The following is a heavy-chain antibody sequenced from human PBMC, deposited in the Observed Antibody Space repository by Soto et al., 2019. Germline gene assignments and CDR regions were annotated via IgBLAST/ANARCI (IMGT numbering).Heavy chain of an antibody. V-gene: IGHV3-15*01. CDR1: GFTFSNAW. CDR2: IKSKTDGGTT. D-gene: IGHD3-3*01. J-gene: IGHJ6*02. CDR3: TTDAITIFGVVDYGMDV. Sequence: LRLSCAASGFTFSNAWMSWVRQAPGKGLEWVGRIKSKTDGGTTDYAAPVKGRFTISRDDSKNTLYLQMNSLKTEDTAVYYCTTDAITIFGVVDYGMDVWGQGTTVTVSS.